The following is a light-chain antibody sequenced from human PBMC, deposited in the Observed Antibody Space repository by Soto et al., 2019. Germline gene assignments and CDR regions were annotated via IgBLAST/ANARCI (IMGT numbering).Light chain of an antibody. CDR2: AAS. CDR1: QGIINY. V-gene: IGKV1-27*01. J-gene: IGKJ4*01. CDR3: QKYNSAPLS. Sequence: DIQMTQSPSSLSASVGDRVTITCRASQGIINYLAWYQQKPGKAPKLLIYAASTLQSGVTSRFSGSGSGTDFTLTISGLQPEDVATYYYQKYNSAPLSFGGGTKVEIK.